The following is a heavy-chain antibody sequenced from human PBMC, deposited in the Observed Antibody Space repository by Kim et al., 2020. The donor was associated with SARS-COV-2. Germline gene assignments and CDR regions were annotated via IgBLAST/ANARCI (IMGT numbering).Heavy chain of an antibody. CDR1: GFTFSSYS. CDR2: ISSSSSYI. V-gene: IGHV3-21*01. CDR3: ARESAKYYDILTGYYLIDS. Sequence: GGSLRLSCAASGFTFSSYSMNWVRQAPGKGLEWVSSISSSSSYIYYADSVKGRFTISRDNAKNSLYLQMNSLRAEDTAVYYCARESAKYYDILTGYYLIDSWGPGTLVTVSS. J-gene: IGHJ4*02. D-gene: IGHD3-9*01.